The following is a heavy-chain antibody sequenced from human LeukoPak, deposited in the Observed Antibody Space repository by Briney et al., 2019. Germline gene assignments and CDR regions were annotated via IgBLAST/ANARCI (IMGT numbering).Heavy chain of an antibody. CDR3: ARKRSGDYYYYYYMDV. CDR1: GFTFSSYS. J-gene: IGHJ6*03. V-gene: IGHV3-21*01. D-gene: IGHD4-17*01. Sequence: GGSLRLSCAASGFTFSSYSMNWVRQAPGKGLEWVSSISSSSSYIYYADSVKGRFTISRDNAKNSLYLQTNSLRAEDTAVYYCARKRSGDYYYYYYMDVWGKGTTVTVSS. CDR2: ISSSSSYI.